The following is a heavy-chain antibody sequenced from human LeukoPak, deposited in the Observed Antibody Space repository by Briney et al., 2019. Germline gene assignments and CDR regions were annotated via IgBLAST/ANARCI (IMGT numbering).Heavy chain of an antibody. Sequence: ASVKVSCKASGYTFTSYAMHWVRQAPGQRLEWMGGIVPIFGTANYAQKFQGRVTITADESTSTAYMELSSLRSEDTAVYYCARRLDCSSTSCYYAFDIWGQGTMVTVSS. V-gene: IGHV1-69*13. CDR2: IVPIFGTA. CDR1: GYTFTSYA. J-gene: IGHJ3*02. D-gene: IGHD2-2*01. CDR3: ARRLDCSSTSCYYAFDI.